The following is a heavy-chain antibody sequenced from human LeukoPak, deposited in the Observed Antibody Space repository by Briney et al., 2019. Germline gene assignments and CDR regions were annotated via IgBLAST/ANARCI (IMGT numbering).Heavy chain of an antibody. Sequence: PSETLSLTCIASGGSISSYYWSWIRQPPGKGLEWVAYIYYTGSTSYNPSLKSRVTMSVDTSRHQFSLRLSSVTAADTAVYYCASLRGETGYAHFDYWGQGTLVTVSS. D-gene: IGHD5-12*01. CDR3: ASLRGETGYAHFDY. V-gene: IGHV4-59*08. CDR2: IYYTGST. CDR1: GGSISSYY. J-gene: IGHJ4*02.